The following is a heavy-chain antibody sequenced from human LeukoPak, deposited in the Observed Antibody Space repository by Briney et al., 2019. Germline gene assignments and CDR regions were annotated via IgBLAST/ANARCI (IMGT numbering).Heavy chain of an antibody. Sequence: GGSLRLTSAASGFTFSSYAMSWVRQAPGKGLEWVSAISGSDGSTYYADSVKGRFTISRDNSKNTLYLQMNSLRAEDTAVYYCAKDLYYDCSGYLFDYWGQGTLVTVSS. D-gene: IGHD3-22*01. CDR3: AKDLYYDCSGYLFDY. J-gene: IGHJ4*02. CDR1: GFTFSSYA. CDR2: ISGSDGST. V-gene: IGHV3-23*01.